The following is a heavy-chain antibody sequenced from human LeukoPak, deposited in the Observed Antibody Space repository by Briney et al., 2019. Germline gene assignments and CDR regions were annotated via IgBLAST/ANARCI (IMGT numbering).Heavy chain of an antibody. V-gene: IGHV3-30*02. J-gene: IGHJ4*02. CDR3: AKVQGSSSWYSSDYFDY. CDR1: GFTFSSYG. D-gene: IGHD6-13*01. Sequence: PGGSLRLSCAASGFTFSSYGMHWVRQAPGKGLEWVAFIRYDGSNKYYADSVKGRFTISRDNSKNTLYLQMNSLRAEDTAVYYCAKVQGSSSWYSSDYFDYWGQGTLVTVSS. CDR2: IRYDGSNK.